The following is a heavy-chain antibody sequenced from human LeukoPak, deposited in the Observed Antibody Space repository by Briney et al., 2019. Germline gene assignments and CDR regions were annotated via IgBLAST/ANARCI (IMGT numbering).Heavy chain of an antibody. D-gene: IGHD3-22*01. V-gene: IGHV3-7*01. J-gene: IGHJ4*02. CDR3: ATDYYYDSSGSYYTVDY. CDR2: IKQDGSEK. CDR1: GFTFSAYW. Sequence: GGSLRLSCVASGFTFSAYWMSWVRQAPGKGLEWVANIKQDGSEKYYVDSVKGRFTISRDNAKNSLYLQMSSLRAEDTAVYYCATDYYYDSSGSYYTVDYWGQGTLVTVSS.